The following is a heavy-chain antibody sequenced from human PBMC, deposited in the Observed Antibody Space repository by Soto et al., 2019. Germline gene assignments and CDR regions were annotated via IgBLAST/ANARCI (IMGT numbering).Heavy chain of an antibody. CDR2: IYYSGST. CDR3: ARDGPRYYYDSSGYYFWYFDL. D-gene: IGHD3-22*01. CDR1: GGSISSGGYY. J-gene: IGHJ2*01. V-gene: IGHV4-31*03. Sequence: QVQLQESGPGLVKPSQTLSLTCTVSGGSISSGGYYWSWIRQHPGKGLEWIGYIYYSGSTYYNPSLKSRVTISVDTSKNQFSLKLSSVTAADTAVYYCARDGPRYYYDSSGYYFWYFDLWGRGTLVTVSS.